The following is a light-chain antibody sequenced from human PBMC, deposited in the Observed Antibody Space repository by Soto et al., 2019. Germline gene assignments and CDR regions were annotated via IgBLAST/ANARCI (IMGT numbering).Light chain of an antibody. CDR1: QSVLYSSNNKNN. J-gene: IGKJ4*01. CDR3: QQYYSTPLT. CDR2: WAS. V-gene: IGKV4-1*01. Sequence: DIVMTQSPDSLAVSLGERATINCKSSQSVLYSSNNKNNLAWYQQKPGQPPKLLIYWASTRASGVPDRFSGSGSGTDFTLTISSLQAEDVAVYYCQQYYSTPLTFGGGTKVEIK.